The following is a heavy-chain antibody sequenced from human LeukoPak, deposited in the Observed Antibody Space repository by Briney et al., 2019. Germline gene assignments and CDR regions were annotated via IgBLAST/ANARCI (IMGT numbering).Heavy chain of an antibody. CDR1: CVSISSYY. D-gene: IGHD6-13*01. V-gene: IGHV4-59*01. J-gene: IGHJ4*02. CDR3: PGNGRIEAARTLPDY. CDR2: IYYSGST. Sequence: SETLSLTCTVSCVSISSYYWIWMGQPPGKGLEGSGYIYYSGSTNDTPPLKSRVTISVDPSKNPFPLKLSSVTAADTAVYSCPGNGRIEAARTLPDYWGQRTLVTVSS.